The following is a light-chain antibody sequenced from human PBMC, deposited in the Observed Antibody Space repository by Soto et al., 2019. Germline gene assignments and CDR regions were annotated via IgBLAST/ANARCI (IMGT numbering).Light chain of an antibody. V-gene: IGKV3-15*01. J-gene: IGKJ1*01. CDR3: HQYSDWVT. Sequence: EIVMSQSPATLSVSPGERATLSCRASQSISSNLAWYQQKPGQAPRLLIFDASTRATGIPARFSGSGSGTEFTLTIRSLQSEDFAVYYCHQYSDWVTFGQRSMADVK. CDR1: QSISSN. CDR2: DAS.